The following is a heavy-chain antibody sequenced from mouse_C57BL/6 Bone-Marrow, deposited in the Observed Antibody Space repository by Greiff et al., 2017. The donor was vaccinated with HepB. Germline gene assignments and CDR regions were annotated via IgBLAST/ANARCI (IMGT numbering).Heavy chain of an antibody. D-gene: IGHD2-3*01. CDR3: ARLDGYYRGYYAMDY. CDR1: GFTFSDYG. CDR2: ISNLAYSI. J-gene: IGHJ4*01. V-gene: IGHV5-15*04. Sequence: EVKVEESGGGLVQPGGSLKLSCAASGFTFSDYGMAWVRPAPRQGPEWVAFISNLAYSIYYADTVTGRFTISRENAKNTLYLEMSSLRSEDTAMYYCARLDGYYRGYYAMDYWGQGTSVTVAS.